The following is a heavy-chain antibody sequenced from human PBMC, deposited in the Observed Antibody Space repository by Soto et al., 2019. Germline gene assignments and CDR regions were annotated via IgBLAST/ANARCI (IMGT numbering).Heavy chain of an antibody. J-gene: IGHJ4*02. Sequence: SETLSLTCTVSGGSISSGDYYWSWIRQPPGKGLEWIGYIYYSGSTYYNPSLKSRVTISVDTSKNQFSLKLSSVTAADTAVYYCARSDFSSTSCHFDYWGQGTLVTVSS. CDR1: GGSISSGDYY. V-gene: IGHV4-30-4*01. CDR3: ARSDFSSTSCHFDY. CDR2: IYYSGST. D-gene: IGHD2-2*01.